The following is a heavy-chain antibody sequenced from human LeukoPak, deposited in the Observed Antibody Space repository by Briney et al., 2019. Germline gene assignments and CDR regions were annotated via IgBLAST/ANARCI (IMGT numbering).Heavy chain of an antibody. CDR2: IIPILGIA. V-gene: IGHV1-69*04. CDR3: ALLYYYDSSGQAG. J-gene: IGHJ4*02. Sequence: GASVKVSCKASGGTFSSYAISWVRQAPGQGLEWMGRIIPILGIANYAQKFQGRVTITADKSTSTAYMELSSLRSEDTAVYYCALLYYYDSSGQAGWGQGTLVTVSS. CDR1: GGTFSSYA. D-gene: IGHD3-22*01.